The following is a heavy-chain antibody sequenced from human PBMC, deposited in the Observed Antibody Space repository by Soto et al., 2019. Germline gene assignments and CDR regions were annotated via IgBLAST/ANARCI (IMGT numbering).Heavy chain of an antibody. CDR2: IYYSGST. CDR3: ARLGGWFGDY. CDR1: GGSISSYY. J-gene: IGHJ4*02. Sequence: QVQLQESGPGLVKPSETLSLTCTVSGGSISSYYWSWIRQPPGKGLEWIGYIYYSGSTNYNPSLKSRVTISVDTSKNQCSLTLSSVTAADTAVYYGARLGGWFGDYWGQGTLVTVSS. V-gene: IGHV4-59*08. D-gene: IGHD3-10*01.